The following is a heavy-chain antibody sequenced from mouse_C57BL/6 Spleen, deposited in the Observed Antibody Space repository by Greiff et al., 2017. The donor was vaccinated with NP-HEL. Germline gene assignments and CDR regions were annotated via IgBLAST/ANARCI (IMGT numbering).Heavy chain of an antibody. D-gene: IGHD2-4*01. Sequence: VQLQQPGAELVKPGASVKLSCKASGYTFTSYWMHWVKQRPGQGLEWIGMIHPNSGSTNYNEKFKSKATLTVDKSSSTAYMQLSSLTSEDSAVYYCARRAIYYDYDVVDYWGQGTTLTVSS. J-gene: IGHJ2*01. CDR3: ARRAIYYDYDVVDY. CDR1: GYTFTSYW. V-gene: IGHV1-64*01. CDR2: IHPNSGST.